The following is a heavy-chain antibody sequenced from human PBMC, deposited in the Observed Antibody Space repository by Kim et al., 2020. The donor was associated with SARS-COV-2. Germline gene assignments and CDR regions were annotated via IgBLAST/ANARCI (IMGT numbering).Heavy chain of an antibody. D-gene: IGHD5-18*01. CDR2: INTNTGNP. CDR1: GYTFTSYA. J-gene: IGHJ4*02. Sequence: ASVKVSCKASGYTFTSYAMNWVRQAPGQGLEWMGWINTNTGNPTYAQGFTGRFVFSLDTSVSTAYLQISSLKAEDTAVYYCARTIELPIQLWSHAFDYWGQGTLVTVS. CDR3: ARTIELPIQLWSHAFDY. V-gene: IGHV7-4-1*02.